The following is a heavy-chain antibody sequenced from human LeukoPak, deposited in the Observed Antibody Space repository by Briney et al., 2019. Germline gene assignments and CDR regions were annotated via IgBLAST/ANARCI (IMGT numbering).Heavy chain of an antibody. CDR3: ARGSGSYYSFDY. CDR2: INWNGGST. D-gene: IGHD1-26*01. V-gene: IGHV3-20*04. CDR1: GFTFDDYG. J-gene: IGHJ4*02. Sequence: GGSLRLSCATSGFTFDDYGMSWVRQAPGKGLEWVSGINWNGGSTGYADSVKGRFTISRDNAKNSLYLQMNSLRAEDTAVYYCARGSGSYYSFDYWGQGTLVTVSS.